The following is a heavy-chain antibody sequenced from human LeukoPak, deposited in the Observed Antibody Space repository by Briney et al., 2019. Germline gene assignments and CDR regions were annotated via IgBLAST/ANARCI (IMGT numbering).Heavy chain of an antibody. CDR2: IYTSGST. Sequence: SETLSLTCTVSGGSISSGSYYWSRIRQPAGKGLEWIGRIYTSGSTNYNPSLKSRVTISVDTSKNQFSLKLSSVTAADTAVYYCARGTSPRYCSSTSCSYFDYWGQGTLVTVSS. V-gene: IGHV4-61*02. CDR3: ARGTSPRYCSSTSCSYFDY. CDR1: GGSISSGSYY. D-gene: IGHD2-2*01. J-gene: IGHJ4*02.